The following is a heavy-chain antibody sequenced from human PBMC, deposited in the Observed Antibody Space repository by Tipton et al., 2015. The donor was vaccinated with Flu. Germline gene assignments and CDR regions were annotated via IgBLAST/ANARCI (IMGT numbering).Heavy chain of an antibody. V-gene: IGHV4-38-2*01. D-gene: IGHD4-11*01. CDR2: IHRTGST. J-gene: IGHJ5*01. CDR1: GDSIDSRYY. Sequence: TLSLTCSVSGDSIDSRYYWGWIRQPPGKGLQWIGNIHRTGSTHYNPSLSSRVTIAVDTSKNQFYLKLTSVTAADTAVYFCARRTFSNYVSEPKNWFDFWGQGTLVTVSS. CDR3: ARRTFSNYVSEPKNWFDF.